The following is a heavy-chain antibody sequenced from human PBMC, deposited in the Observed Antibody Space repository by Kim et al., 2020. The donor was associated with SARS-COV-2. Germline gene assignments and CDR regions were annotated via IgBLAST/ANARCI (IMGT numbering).Heavy chain of an antibody. D-gene: IGHD5-12*01. CDR3: AKDASGDGYNEYYFDY. J-gene: IGHJ4*02. Sequence: SVKGRFTISRDNSKNTLYLQMNSLRAEDTAVYYCAKDASGDGYNEYYFDYWGQGTLVTVSS. V-gene: IGHV3-23*01.